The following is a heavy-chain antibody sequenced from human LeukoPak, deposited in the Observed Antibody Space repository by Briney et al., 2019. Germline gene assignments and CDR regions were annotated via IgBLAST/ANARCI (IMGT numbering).Heavy chain of an antibody. CDR2: IYSGGST. CDR1: GFTFSSYG. D-gene: IGHD6-13*01. Sequence: GGSLRLSCAASGFTFSSYGMHWVRQAPGKGLEWVSVIYSGGSTYYADSVKGRFTISRDNSKNTLYLQMNSLRAEDTAVYYCARGIAAAADIWGQGTMVTVSS. J-gene: IGHJ3*02. V-gene: IGHV3-53*01. CDR3: ARGIAAAADI.